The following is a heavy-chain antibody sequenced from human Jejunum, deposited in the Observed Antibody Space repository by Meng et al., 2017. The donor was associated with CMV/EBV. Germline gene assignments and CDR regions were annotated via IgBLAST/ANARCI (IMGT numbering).Heavy chain of an antibody. V-gene: IGHV3-23*01. CDR3: VKDSHYDCSSSSCYLDY. CDR2: ISDSGDST. D-gene: IGHD2-2*01. CDR1: GFTLSSYG. J-gene: IGHJ4*02. Sequence: EVQLLESGGGVVQPGGSLRLACTASGFTLSSYGMSGVRQAPGKGLEWVSAISDSGDSTYYADSVKGRFTISRDNSKNTLYLQMNNLRAADTAIYYCVKDSHYDCSSSSCYLDYWGQGTLVPVSS.